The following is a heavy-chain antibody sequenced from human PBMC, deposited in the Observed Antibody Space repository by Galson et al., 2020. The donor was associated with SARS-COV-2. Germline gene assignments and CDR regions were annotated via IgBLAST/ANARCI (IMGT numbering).Heavy chain of an antibody. CDR1: GFTFKDFW. Sequence: GGSMRLSCAVSGFTFKDFWMSWVRQATGKGLEWVANIRGDGSETNYVDSVKGRFSISRDNDMNSLYLQMNSLRVDDTATYYCTREGWQGGYWGQGTRVTVSS. CDR2: IRGDGSET. V-gene: IGHV3-7*01. D-gene: IGHD6-19*01. J-gene: IGHJ4*02. CDR3: TREGWQGGY.